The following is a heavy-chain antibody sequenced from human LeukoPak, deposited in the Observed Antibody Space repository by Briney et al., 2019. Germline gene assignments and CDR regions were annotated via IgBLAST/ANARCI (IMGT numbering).Heavy chain of an antibody. CDR2: ISGSGGST. CDR3: AKDLGVFQWDPLPRDY. J-gene: IGHJ4*02. CDR1: GFTFSSYA. D-gene: IGHD1-26*01. Sequence: GGSLRLSCAASGFTFSSYAMSWVRQAPGKGLEWVSAISGSGGSTYYADSVKGRFTISRDNSKNTPYLQMNSLRAEDTAVYYCAKDLGVFQWDPLPRDYWGQGTLVTVSS. V-gene: IGHV3-23*01.